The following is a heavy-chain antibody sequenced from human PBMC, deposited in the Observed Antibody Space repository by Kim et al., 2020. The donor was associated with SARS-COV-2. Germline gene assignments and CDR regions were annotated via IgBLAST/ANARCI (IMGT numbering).Heavy chain of an antibody. J-gene: IGHJ5*02. CDR2: IYYSGIT. CDR3: ARDVGITGTRYNWFDP. D-gene: IGHD1-7*01. Sequence: SETLSLTRTVSCGSISSSSYYWGWIRQPPGKGLEWIGSIYYSGITYYNPSLKSRVTISVDTSKNQFSLKLSSVTAADAAVYYCARDVGITGTRYNWFDPWGQGTLVTVSS. CDR1: CGSISSSSYY. V-gene: IGHV4-39*07.